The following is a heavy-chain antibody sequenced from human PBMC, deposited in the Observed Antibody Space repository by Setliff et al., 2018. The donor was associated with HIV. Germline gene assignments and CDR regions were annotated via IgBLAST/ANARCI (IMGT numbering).Heavy chain of an antibody. CDR1: GGSISSSSYY. J-gene: IGHJ3*02. V-gene: IGHV4-39*07. CDR2: IYYSGST. CDR3: ARVRNDIFTDYYRPYDAFDI. D-gene: IGHD3-9*01. Sequence: NPSETLSLTCTVSGGSISSSSYYWGWIRQRPGKGLEWIGSIYYSGSTYYNPSLKSRVTITVDTAKDQFSLTLSSVTAADTAVYYCARVRNDIFTDYYRPYDAFDIWGQGTMVTVSS.